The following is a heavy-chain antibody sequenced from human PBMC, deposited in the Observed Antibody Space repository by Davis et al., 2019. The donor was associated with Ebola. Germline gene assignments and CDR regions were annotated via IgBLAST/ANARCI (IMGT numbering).Heavy chain of an antibody. D-gene: IGHD6-19*01. CDR1: GYGFADYW. V-gene: IGHV5-51*01. J-gene: IGHJ4*02. CDR3: ARPGVAGTLDFDY. CDR2: IYAGDSDS. Sequence: GGSLRLSCKGSGYGFADYWIAWVRQTPGKGLEWMGIIYAGDSDSRYSPSFEGQVTISADKSISTAYLQWSSLKASDTAMYYCARPGVAGTLDFDYWGQGTLVTVSS.